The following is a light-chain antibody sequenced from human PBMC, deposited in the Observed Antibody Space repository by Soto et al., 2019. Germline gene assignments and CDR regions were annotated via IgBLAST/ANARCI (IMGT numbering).Light chain of an antibody. Sequence: EIVMTQSPATLSVSPGERATLSCRASQSVSGNLAWYQQKPGQDPSLLIYGASTRATGIPARFSGSGSGTEFTLTISSLQSEDFAVYYCQQYNNWPPWTFGQGTKVEIK. V-gene: IGKV3-15*01. CDR1: QSVSGN. J-gene: IGKJ1*01. CDR2: GAS. CDR3: QQYNNWPPWT.